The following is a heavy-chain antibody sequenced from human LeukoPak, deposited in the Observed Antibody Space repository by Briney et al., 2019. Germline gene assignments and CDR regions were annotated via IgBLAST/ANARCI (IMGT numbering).Heavy chain of an antibody. V-gene: IGHV3-21*01. D-gene: IGHD2-2*01. Sequence: GGSLRLSCAASGSTFSSYSMNWVRQAPGKGLEWVSSISSSSSYIYYADSVKGRFTISRDNAKNSLYLQMNSPRAEDTAVYYCAGCLGYCSSTSCYDWGQGTLVTVSS. CDR1: GSTFSSYS. CDR3: AGCLGYCSSTSCYD. CDR2: ISSSSSYI. J-gene: IGHJ4*02.